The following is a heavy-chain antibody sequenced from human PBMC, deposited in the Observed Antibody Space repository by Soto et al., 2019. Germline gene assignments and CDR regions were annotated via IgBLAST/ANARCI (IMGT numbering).Heavy chain of an antibody. D-gene: IGHD6-25*01. J-gene: IGHJ5*02. CDR1: GGSITSSSHF. Sequence: SETLSLTCTASGGSITSSSHFWGWVRQPPGKGLEWIGTIYFTGDTYYTPSLKSRLTMSIDTSKNEFSLRLNSVTAADTAVYYCAGQTFTIAAASYGRSNWFDPWGPGTLVTVSS. CDR3: AGQTFTIAAASYGRSNWFDP. V-gene: IGHV4-39*01. CDR2: IYFTGDT.